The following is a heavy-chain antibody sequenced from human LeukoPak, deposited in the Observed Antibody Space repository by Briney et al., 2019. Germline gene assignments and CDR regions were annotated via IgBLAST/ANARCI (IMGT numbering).Heavy chain of an antibody. J-gene: IGHJ4*02. Sequence: GGSLRLSCAASGFTFNTFWMSWVRQAPGKGPEWDANSNRDGGEKHYVDSVKGRFTISRDNVESSLYLLMNSQTAEDTAVYYCARDNGGTGWVHWGQGTLVTVSS. D-gene: IGHD6-19*01. V-gene: IGHV3-7*05. CDR3: ARDNGGTGWVH. CDR2: SNRDGGEK. CDR1: GFTFNTFW.